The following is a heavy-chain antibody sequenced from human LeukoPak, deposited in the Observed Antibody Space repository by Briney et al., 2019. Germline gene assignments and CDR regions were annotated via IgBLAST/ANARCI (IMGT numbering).Heavy chain of an antibody. CDR3: ARVYELREEDYYYYYMDV. J-gene: IGHJ6*03. CDR2: ISGSGGST. D-gene: IGHD5/OR15-5a*01. CDR1: GFTLSNYA. V-gene: IGHV3-23*01. Sequence: GGSLRLSCAASGFTLSNYAMNWVRQAPGKGLEWVSTISGSGGSTYYADSVKGRFTISRDNSKNTLYLQMNSLRAEDTAVYYCARVYELREEDYYYYYMDVWGKGTTVTVSS.